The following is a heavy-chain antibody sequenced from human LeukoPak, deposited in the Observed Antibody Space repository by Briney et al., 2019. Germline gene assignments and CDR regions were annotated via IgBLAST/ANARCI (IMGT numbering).Heavy chain of an antibody. CDR2: INPNSGGT. CDR3: ARDSLTYGSGSYLL. D-gene: IGHD3-10*01. J-gene: IGHJ4*02. CDR1: GYTFTGYY. V-gene: IGHV1-2*02. Sequence: ASVKVSCKAFGYTFTGYYMHWVRQAPGQGLEWMGWINPNSGGTNYAQKFQGRVTMTRDTSISTAYMELSRLRSDDTAVYYCARDSLTYGSGSYLLWGQGTLVTVSS.